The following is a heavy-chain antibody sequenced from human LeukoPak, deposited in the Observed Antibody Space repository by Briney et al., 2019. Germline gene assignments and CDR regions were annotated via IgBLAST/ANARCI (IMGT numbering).Heavy chain of an antibody. Sequence: SVKVSCKASGGIFSSYAISWVRQAPGQGLEWMGGIIPIFGTANYAQKFQGRITITADESTSTAYMELSSLRSEDTAVYYCARGEQFLEWLFGYWGQGTLVTVSS. CDR1: GGIFSSYA. D-gene: IGHD3-3*01. J-gene: IGHJ4*02. V-gene: IGHV1-69*01. CDR2: IIPIFGTA. CDR3: ARGEQFLEWLFGY.